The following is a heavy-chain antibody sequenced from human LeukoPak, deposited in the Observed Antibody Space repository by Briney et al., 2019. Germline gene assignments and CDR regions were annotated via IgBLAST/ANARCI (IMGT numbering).Heavy chain of an antibody. CDR3: ARQGGYHFPNAFDI. CDR1: GFTFSSYE. D-gene: IGHD5-12*01. CDR2: ISSSGSTI. J-gene: IGHJ3*02. Sequence: PGGSLRLSCAASGFTFSSYEMNWVRQAPGKGLEWVSYISSSGSTIYYADSVKGRFTISRDNARSSLYLQLNSLRAEDTAVYYCARQGGYHFPNAFDIWGQGTLVTVSS. V-gene: IGHV3-48*03.